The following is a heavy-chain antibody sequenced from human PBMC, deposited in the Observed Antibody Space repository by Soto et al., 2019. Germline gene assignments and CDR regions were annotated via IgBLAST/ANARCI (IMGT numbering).Heavy chain of an antibody. D-gene: IGHD2-21*01. V-gene: IGHV4-31*03. CDR2: IYYSGST. CDR3: ARATYCGGECYSAFDY. CDR1: GGSISSGGYY. J-gene: IGHJ4*02. Sequence: SETLSLTCTVSGGSISSGGYYWSWIRQHPGKGLEWIGYIYYSGSTYYNPSLKSRVTISVDTSKNQFSLKLSSVTAADTAVYYCARATYCGGECYSAFDYWGQGTLVTVSS.